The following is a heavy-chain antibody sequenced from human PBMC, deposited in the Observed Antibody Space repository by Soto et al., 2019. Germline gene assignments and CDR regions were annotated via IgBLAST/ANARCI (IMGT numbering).Heavy chain of an antibody. D-gene: IGHD3-16*01. Sequence: PGGSLRLSCAASGFTFSSYAMSWVRKTSGKGLEWIGRVRSKANNYATLYGESVKGRFTITRDDSENMAYLQMNSLKTEDTAVYYCTRQADYEGWFDPWGQGTQVTVSS. V-gene: IGHV3-73*01. CDR2: VRSKANNYAT. CDR3: TRQADYEGWFDP. J-gene: IGHJ5*02. CDR1: GFTFSSYA.